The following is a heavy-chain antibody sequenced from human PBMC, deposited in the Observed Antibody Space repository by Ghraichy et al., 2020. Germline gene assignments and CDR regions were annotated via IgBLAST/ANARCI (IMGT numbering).Heavy chain of an antibody. J-gene: IGHJ5*02. Sequence: ASVKVSCGTPGYTFNTYYTHWVRQAPGQGLEWMGIINPDGDVTTYARKFRGRVTVTTDTSTGMVYLNLISLRSDDTAVYYCVRSSHGTSTPLDPWGQGTQVSVS. CDR3: VRSSHGTSTPLDP. CDR2: INPDGDVT. CDR1: GYTFNTYY. D-gene: IGHD2-2*01. V-gene: IGHV1-46*02.